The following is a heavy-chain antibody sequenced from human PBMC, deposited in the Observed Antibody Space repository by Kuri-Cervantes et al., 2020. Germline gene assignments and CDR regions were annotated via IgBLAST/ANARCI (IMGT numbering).Heavy chain of an antibody. Sequence: LRLSCSVSGDSIRSGAYYWSWIRQHPGKGLEWLGYIYYSGSTYYNPSLKSRVTISVDTSKNQFSLKLSSVTAADTAVYYCARERSHDYGGNSDAFDIWGQGTMVTVSS. V-gene: IGHV4-30-4*08. CDR1: GDSIRSGAYY. J-gene: IGHJ3*02. CDR3: ARERSHDYGGNSDAFDI. D-gene: IGHD4-23*01. CDR2: IYYSGST.